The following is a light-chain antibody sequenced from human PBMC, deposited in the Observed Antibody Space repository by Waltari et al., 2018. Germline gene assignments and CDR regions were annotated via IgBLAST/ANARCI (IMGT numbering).Light chain of an antibody. V-gene: IGKV3-20*01. Sequence: IVLTQSPVTQSLSPGERATLSCRAGQSLTKKYSAWYQQKPGQAPSLLIYGASSRASGIPDRFSGSESGTDVTLTISSLEPEDSAVYYCQQYGSSIMYTFGQGTKLEIK. J-gene: IGKJ2*01. CDR3: QQYGSSIMYT. CDR1: QSLTKKY. CDR2: GAS.